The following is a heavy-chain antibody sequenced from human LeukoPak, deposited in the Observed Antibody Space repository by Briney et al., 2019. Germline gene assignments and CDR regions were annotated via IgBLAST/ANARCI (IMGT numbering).Heavy chain of an antibody. Sequence: SETLSLTCTVSGGSISSGSYYWSWIRQPAGKGLEWIGRIYTSGSTNYNPSLKSRVTISVDTSKNQFSLKLSSVTAADTAVYYCARGRYCSSTSCSHFDYWGQGTLVTVSS. J-gene: IGHJ4*02. CDR3: ARGRYCSSTSCSHFDY. V-gene: IGHV4-61*02. D-gene: IGHD2-2*01. CDR2: IYTSGST. CDR1: GGSISSGSYY.